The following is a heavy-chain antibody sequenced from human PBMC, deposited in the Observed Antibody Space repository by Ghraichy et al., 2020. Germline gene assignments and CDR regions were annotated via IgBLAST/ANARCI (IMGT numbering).Heavy chain of an antibody. D-gene: IGHD3-10*01. Sequence: SETLSLTCTVSGGSISSSSYYWGWIRQPPGKGLEWIGSIYYSGSTYYNPSLKSRVTISVDTSKNQFSLKLSSVTAADTAVYYCARLIRSWVRGVIVGPPWGQGTLVTVSS. J-gene: IGHJ5*02. CDR2: IYYSGST. CDR3: ARLIRSWVRGVIVGPP. CDR1: GGSISSSSYY. V-gene: IGHV4-39*07.